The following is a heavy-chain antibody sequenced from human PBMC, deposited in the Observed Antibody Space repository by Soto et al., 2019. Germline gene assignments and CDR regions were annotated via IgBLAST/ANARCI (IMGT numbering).Heavy chain of an antibody. D-gene: IGHD6-19*01. Sequence: SETLSLTCTVSGGSISSSSYYWGWIRQPPGKGLEWIGSIYYSGSTYYNPSLKSRVTISVDTSKNQFSLKLSSVTAADTAVYYCASIVRELWLVDYYGMDVWGKGTTVTVSS. CDR3: ASIVRELWLVDYYGMDV. CDR1: GGSISSSSYY. V-gene: IGHV4-39*01. CDR2: IYYSGST. J-gene: IGHJ6*04.